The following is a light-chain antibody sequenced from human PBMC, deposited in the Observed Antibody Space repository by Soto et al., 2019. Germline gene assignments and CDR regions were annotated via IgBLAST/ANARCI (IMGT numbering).Light chain of an antibody. Sequence: RVMTQSPATLSVSPGERAIRSFRASQSISINLAWYQQKPGQAPRLLIYAASNRATGVPARFSGSWSGTEFTLTISSLQSEDFAVYYCQQHNNWITFGQGTRLEIK. CDR3: QQHNNWIT. V-gene: IGKV3-15*01. J-gene: IGKJ5*01. CDR2: AAS. CDR1: QSISIN.